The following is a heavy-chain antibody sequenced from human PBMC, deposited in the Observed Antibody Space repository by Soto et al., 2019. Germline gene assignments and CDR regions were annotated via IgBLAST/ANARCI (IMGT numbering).Heavy chain of an antibody. D-gene: IGHD5-18*01. CDR3: AKGYMDLPYAFDI. CDR2: ISGSGGST. Sequence: EVQLLESGGGLVQPGGSLRLSCAASGFTFSSYAKSWVRQAPGKGLEWVSAISGSGGSTYYADSVKGRFTISRDNSKNALYLPMNSLRAEDTAVYYCAKGYMDLPYAFDIWGQGTMVTVSS. CDR1: GFTFSSYA. V-gene: IGHV3-23*01. J-gene: IGHJ3*02.